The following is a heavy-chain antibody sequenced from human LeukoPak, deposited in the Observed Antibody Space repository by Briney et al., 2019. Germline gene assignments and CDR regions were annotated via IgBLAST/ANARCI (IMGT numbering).Heavy chain of an antibody. CDR1: GGTFSSYA. Sequence: GASVTVSCTASGGTFSSYAISWVRQPHRQGLELMGRIIPILGIANYAQKFQGRVTITADKSTSTAYMELSSLRFEDTAVYYCARTGGQGWFDPWGQGTLVTASS. CDR3: ARTGGQGWFDP. CDR2: IIPILGIA. V-gene: IGHV1-69*04. J-gene: IGHJ5*02. D-gene: IGHD7-27*01.